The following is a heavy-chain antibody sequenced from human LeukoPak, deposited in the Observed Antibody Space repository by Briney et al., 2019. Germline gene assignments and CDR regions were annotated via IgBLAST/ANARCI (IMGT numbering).Heavy chain of an antibody. CDR1: GFTFSTYW. J-gene: IGHJ4*02. V-gene: IGHV3-7*01. D-gene: IGHD5-24*01. CDR3: AKDSPGDGYNLLDY. CDR2: IKEDGGEK. Sequence: EGSLRLSCVASGFTFSTYWMSWVRQAPGKGLEWVANIKEDGGEKYYADSVKGRFTISRDNSKNTLYLQMNSLRAEDTAVYYCAKDSPGDGYNLLDYWGQGTLVTVSS.